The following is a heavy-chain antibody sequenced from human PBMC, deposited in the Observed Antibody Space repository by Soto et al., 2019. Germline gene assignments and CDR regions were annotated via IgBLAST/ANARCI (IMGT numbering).Heavy chain of an antibody. J-gene: IGHJ4*02. D-gene: IGHD5-12*01. Sequence: QVQLVQSGAEVKKPGSSVKVSCKASGGTFSSYAISWVRQAPGQGLEWMGGIIPIFGTPTYAQKFQGRVTITADKSTSTAYMELSSLTSEDTSLFYCARADGHNYWPAWYWGQGTLVTVSS. CDR1: GGTFSSYA. V-gene: IGHV1-69*06. CDR3: ARADGHNYWPAWY. CDR2: IIPIFGTP.